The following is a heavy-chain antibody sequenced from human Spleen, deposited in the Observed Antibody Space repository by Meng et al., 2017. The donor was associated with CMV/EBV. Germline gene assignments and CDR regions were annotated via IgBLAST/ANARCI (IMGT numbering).Heavy chain of an antibody. D-gene: IGHD5-18*01. CDR1: GFTFGSFA. J-gene: IGHJ4*02. Sequence: GGSLRLSCAASGFTFGSFAMSWVRQGPGKGPEWVSSIGSGGAARTYYADSVKGRFTISRDNSKNTLYLQMNGLRAEDTAVYYCAKARGYSNGYEEYWGLGTLVTVSS. CDR3: AKARGYSNGYEEY. CDR2: IGSGGAART. V-gene: IGHV3-23*01.